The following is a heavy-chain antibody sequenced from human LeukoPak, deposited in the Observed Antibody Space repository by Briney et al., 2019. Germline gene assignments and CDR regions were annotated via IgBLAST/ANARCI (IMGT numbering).Heavy chain of an antibody. J-gene: IGHJ6*02. CDR3: AKELRITIFGVVIIGYYGMDV. Sequence: GRSLRLSCAASGFTFSSYAMSWVRQAPGKGLEWVSAISGSGGSTYYADSVKGRFTISRDNSKNTLYLQMNSLRAEDTAVYYCAKELRITIFGVVIIGYYGMDVWGQGTTVTVSS. CDR2: ISGSGGST. D-gene: IGHD3-3*01. CDR1: GFTFSSYA. V-gene: IGHV3-23*01.